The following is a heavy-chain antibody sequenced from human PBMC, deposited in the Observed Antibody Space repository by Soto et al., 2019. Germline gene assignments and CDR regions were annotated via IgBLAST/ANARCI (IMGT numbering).Heavy chain of an antibody. D-gene: IGHD3-16*02. V-gene: IGHV3-30*18. CDR3: SKDLDGLQGLVDSSFCFDD. CDR1: GFTFNSYG. J-gene: IGHJ4*02. Sequence: PGGSLRLSCAASGFTFNSYGMHWVRQAPGKGLEWVAVISYDGSDKYYADSVKGRFTISRDNSKNTLYLQMNSLRAEDTAVYYCSKDLDGLQGLVDSSFCFDDWGQGTLVTVSS. CDR2: ISYDGSDK.